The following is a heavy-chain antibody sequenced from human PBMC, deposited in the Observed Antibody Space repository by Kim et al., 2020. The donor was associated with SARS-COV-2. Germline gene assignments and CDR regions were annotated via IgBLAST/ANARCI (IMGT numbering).Heavy chain of an antibody. D-gene: IGHD1-26*01. CDR1: GFTFSSYW. CDR2: IKQDGSEK. Sequence: GGSLRLSCAASGFTFSSYWMSWVRQAPGKGLEWVANIKQDGSEKYYVDSVKGRFTISRDNAKNSLYLQMNSLRAEDTAVYYCARDGALSGSRPLDYWGQGTLVTVSS. V-gene: IGHV3-7*01. CDR3: ARDGALSGSRPLDY. J-gene: IGHJ4*02.